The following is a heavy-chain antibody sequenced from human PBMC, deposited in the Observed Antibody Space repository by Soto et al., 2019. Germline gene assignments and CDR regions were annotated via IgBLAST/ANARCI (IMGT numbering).Heavy chain of an antibody. V-gene: IGHV4-59*02. CDR3: AREDSSSWYFGGVIDY. D-gene: IGHD6-13*01. CDR2: IHYTGIS. Sequence: TSETLSLTCSFSGDSVTSHYFTWIRQSPEKGLEWIGYIHYTGISHYNPSLKSRLTISVDKSKNQFSLKLSSVTAADTAVYYCAREDSSSWYFGGVIDYWGQGTLVTVSS. CDR1: GDSVTSHY. J-gene: IGHJ4*02.